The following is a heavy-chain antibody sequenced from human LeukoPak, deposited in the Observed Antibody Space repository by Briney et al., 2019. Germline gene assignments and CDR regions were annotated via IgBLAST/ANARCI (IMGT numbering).Heavy chain of an antibody. CDR1: GVSLGNYY. D-gene: IGHD3-3*01. CDR3: ARAVFWSGYYTDPLVQYFFDY. J-gene: IGHJ4*02. V-gene: IGHV4-59*08. CDR2: ISSSGNS. Sequence: SETLSLTCTVSGVSLGNYYWTWIRQPPGKGLEWIGYISSSGNSNYNPSLKSRVTMSVDTSKNRFSLRLSSVTAADTAIYYCARAVFWSGYYTDPLVQYFFDYWGQGTLITVSS.